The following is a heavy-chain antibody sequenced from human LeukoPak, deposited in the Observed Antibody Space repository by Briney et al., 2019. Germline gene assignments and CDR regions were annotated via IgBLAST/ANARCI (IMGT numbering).Heavy chain of an antibody. Sequence: SETLSLTCTVSGYSISTGYYWGWVRQPPGKSLEWIGTVYHSGSTYYNPSLRSRAAISVDTSKNQFSLKLSSVTAADTAVYYCARVTGRYSSSWYPVYNWFDPWGQGTLVTVSS. CDR2: VYHSGST. V-gene: IGHV4-38-2*02. CDR1: GYSISTGYY. CDR3: ARVTGRYSSSWYPVYNWFDP. J-gene: IGHJ5*02. D-gene: IGHD6-13*01.